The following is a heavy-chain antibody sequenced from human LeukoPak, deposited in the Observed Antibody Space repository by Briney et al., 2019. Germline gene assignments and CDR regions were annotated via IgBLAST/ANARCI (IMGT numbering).Heavy chain of an antibody. CDR3: ARSYCGGDCYSPIGAFDI. D-gene: IGHD2-21*01. V-gene: IGHV3-64*02. Sequence: TGGSLRLSCAASGFTFSSYAMHWVRQAPGKGLEHVSAISSNGGSPYYADSVKGRFTISRDNSKNTLYLQMGSLRAEDMAVYYCARSYCGGDCYSPIGAFDIWGQGTMVTVSS. CDR1: GFTFSSYA. J-gene: IGHJ3*02. CDR2: ISSNGGSP.